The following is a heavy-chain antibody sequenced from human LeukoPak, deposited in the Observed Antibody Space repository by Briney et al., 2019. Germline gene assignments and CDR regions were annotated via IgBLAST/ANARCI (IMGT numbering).Heavy chain of an antibody. CDR3: HVDTGVDFWSGYWSRPNYMDV. J-gene: IGHJ6*03. Sequence: PSETLSLTCTVSGGSISSSSYYWGWIRQPPGKGLEWIGSIYYSGSTYYNPSLKSRVTISVDTSKNQFSLKLSSVTAADTAVYYCHVDTGVDFWSGYWSRPNYMDVWGKGTTVTVSS. CDR1: GGSISSSSYY. CDR2: IYYSGST. D-gene: IGHD3-3*01. V-gene: IGHV4-39*01.